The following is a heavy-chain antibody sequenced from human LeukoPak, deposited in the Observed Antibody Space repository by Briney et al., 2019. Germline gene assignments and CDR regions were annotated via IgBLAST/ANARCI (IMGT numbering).Heavy chain of an antibody. D-gene: IGHD1-26*01. CDR1: GGSISSSSYY. J-gene: IGHJ5*02. CDR3: ARRGASSNWFDP. CDR2: IYYSGST. V-gene: IGHV4-39*01. Sequence: SETLSLTCTVSGGSISSSSYYWGWIRQPPGKGLEWIGSIYYSGSTYYNPSLKSRVTISVDTSKNQFSLKLSSVTAADTAVYYCARRGASSNWFDPWGQGTLVTVSS.